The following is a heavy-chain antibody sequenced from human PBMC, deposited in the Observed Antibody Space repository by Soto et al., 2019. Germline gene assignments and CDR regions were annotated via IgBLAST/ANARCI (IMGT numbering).Heavy chain of an antibody. CDR3: ARAGGCSRTSCSATYQDS. CDR2: ISAYNGNT. J-gene: IGHJ4*02. V-gene: IGHV1-18*01. CDR1: GYTFTSYG. Sequence: ASLKVSCKASGYTFTSYGISWVRQAPGQGLEWMGWISAYNGNTNYAQEFQDRVTITRDTSASTAYMELSSLRSEDTAIYYCARAGGCSRTSCSATYQDSWGQGTLVTVSS. D-gene: IGHD2-2*01.